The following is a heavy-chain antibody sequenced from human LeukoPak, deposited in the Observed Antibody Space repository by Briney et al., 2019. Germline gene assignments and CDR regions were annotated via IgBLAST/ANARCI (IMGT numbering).Heavy chain of an antibody. V-gene: IGHV3-48*03. CDR2: ISSSGSSI. J-gene: IGHJ4*02. CDR3: AKDGGQGADY. Sequence: PGGSLRLSCAASGFTFSNYEMIWVRQAPGKGLEWVSYISSSGSSIYYADSVKGRFTISRDNAKDSLYLQMNSLRAEDMAVYYCAKDGGQGADYWGQGTLVSVSS. D-gene: IGHD3-16*01. CDR1: GFTFSNYE.